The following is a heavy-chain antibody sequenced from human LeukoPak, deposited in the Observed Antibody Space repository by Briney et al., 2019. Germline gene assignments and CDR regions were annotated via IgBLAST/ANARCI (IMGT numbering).Heavy chain of an antibody. CDR1: GLTFSDYS. J-gene: IGHJ4*02. CDR3: ARDVSYNSLDS. D-gene: IGHD1-14*01. CDR2: ISAGGGST. V-gene: IGHV3-23*01. Sequence: GGSLRLSCAASGLTFSDYSMTWVRQAPGKGLFWVSGISAGGGSTYYADSVKGRFTISRDNSRNTLYLQMNSLRAEDTAVYYCARDVSYNSLDSWGQGTLVTVSS.